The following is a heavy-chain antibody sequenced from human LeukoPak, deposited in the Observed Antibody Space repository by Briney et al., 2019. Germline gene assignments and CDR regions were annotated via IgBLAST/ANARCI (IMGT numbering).Heavy chain of an antibody. CDR3: GRLARNAWYAVDY. J-gene: IGHJ4*02. D-gene: IGHD6-19*01. Sequence: GGSLRLSCAASDFTFSFYWMTWVRQAPGEGLEWVANILPDGSEKYYLDSVKGRFTISRDNPTNSLYLQINSLRAEDTALYYCGRLARNAWYAVDYWGQGTLVTVSS. V-gene: IGHV3-7*01. CDR2: ILPDGSEK. CDR1: DFTFSFYW.